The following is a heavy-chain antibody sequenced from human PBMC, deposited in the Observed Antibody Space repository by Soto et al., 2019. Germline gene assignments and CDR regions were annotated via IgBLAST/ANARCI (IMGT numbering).Heavy chain of an antibody. J-gene: IGHJ5*02. V-gene: IGHV4-61*08. CDR3: ARIPVDTAMINWLDP. Sequence: PSETLSLTCTVSGGSVSSGDYFWSWIRQPAGKGLEWIGYIYYSWSTNYNPSLKSRVTISLETSKNQFSLRLNSVTAADTAVYFCARIPVDTAMINWLDPWGQAAMVGVSS. CDR2: IYYSWST. D-gene: IGHD5-18*01. CDR1: GGSVSSGDYF.